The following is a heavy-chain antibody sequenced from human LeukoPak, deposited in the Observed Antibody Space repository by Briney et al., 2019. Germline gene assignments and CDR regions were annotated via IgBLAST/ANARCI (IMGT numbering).Heavy chain of an antibody. V-gene: IGHV3-23*01. D-gene: IGHD3-10*01. CDR1: GFTVSSNY. Sequence: GGSLRLSCAASGFTVSSNYMSWVRQAPGKGLEWVSVISGSGGSTYYADSVKGRFTISRDNSKNTLYLQMNCLRAEDTAEYYCAKDAYGSGSYPDYWGQGTMVTVSS. J-gene: IGHJ4*02. CDR3: AKDAYGSGSYPDY. CDR2: ISGSGGST.